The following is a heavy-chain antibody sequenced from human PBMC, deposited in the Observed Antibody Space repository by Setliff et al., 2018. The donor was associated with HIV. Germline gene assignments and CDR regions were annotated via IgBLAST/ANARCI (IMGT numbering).Heavy chain of an antibody. CDR1: GGSISSGSYY. CDR2: IYTNGRS. D-gene: IGHD3-22*01. J-gene: IGHJ5*02. CDR3: ARDMMYHYDRSGSFGWFDP. Sequence: PSETLSLTCTVSGGSISSGSYYWSWIRQPAGKGLEWIGRIYTNGRSNFNPSLKSRVSISLDTSKNQISLNLSSVTAAGTAVYYCARDMMYHYDRSGSFGWFDPWGQGTQVTVSS. V-gene: IGHV4-61*02.